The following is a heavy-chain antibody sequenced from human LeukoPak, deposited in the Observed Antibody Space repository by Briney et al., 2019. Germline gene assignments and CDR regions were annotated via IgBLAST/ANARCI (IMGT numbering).Heavy chain of an antibody. V-gene: IGHV3-23*01. CDR2: ISTSGSET. CDR1: GFTFSNSG. D-gene: IGHD6-19*01. Sequence: PGGSLRLSCAASGFTFSNSGMSWVRQAPGKGLEWVSAISTSGSETHYTDSVKGRFTIARDNSKNTMSLQMSSLRVEDTALYYCARDGSGWSRDYWGQGTLVTVSS. CDR3: ARDGSGWSRDY. J-gene: IGHJ4*02.